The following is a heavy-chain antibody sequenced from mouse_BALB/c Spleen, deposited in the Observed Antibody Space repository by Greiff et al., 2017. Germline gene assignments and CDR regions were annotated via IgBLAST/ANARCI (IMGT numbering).Heavy chain of an antibody. CDR1: GFTFSDYY. CDR2: ISDGGSYT. J-gene: IGHJ4*01. CDR3: AREGLTTATGYAMDY. D-gene: IGHD1-2*01. V-gene: IGHV5-4*02. Sequence: EVQRVESGGGLVKPGGSLKLSCAASGFTFSDYYMYWVRQTPEKRLGWVATISDGGSYTYYPDSVKGRFTISRDNAKNNLYLQMSSLKSEDTAMYYCAREGLTTATGYAMDYWGQGTSVTVSS.